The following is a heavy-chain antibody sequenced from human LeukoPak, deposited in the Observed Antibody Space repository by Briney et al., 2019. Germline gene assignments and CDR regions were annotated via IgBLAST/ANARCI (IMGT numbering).Heavy chain of an antibody. J-gene: IGHJ1*01. V-gene: IGHV4-31*03. CDR3: ARHDAGRWEPRAVGYFQH. CDR1: GGSISSGGYY. Sequence: SETLSLTCTVSGGSISSGGYYWSWIRQHPGKGLEWIGYVYYSGSTYYNPSLKSRVTISVDTSKNQFSLKLSSVTAADTAVYYCARHDAGRWEPRAVGYFQHWGQGTLVTVSS. D-gene: IGHD1-26*01. CDR2: VYYSGST.